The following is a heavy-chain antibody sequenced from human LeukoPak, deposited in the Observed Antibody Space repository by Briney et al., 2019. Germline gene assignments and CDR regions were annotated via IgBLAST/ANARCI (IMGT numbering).Heavy chain of an antibody. J-gene: IGHJ4*02. CDR3: ARDRDYGDFDY. D-gene: IGHD4-17*01. V-gene: IGHV1-18*04. Sequence: VASVKVSCKASGYTFSSYGISWVRQAPGQGLEWMGWISDYNGNTNYAQKLQGRVTMTTDTSTSTAYMELRSLRSDDTAVYYCARDRDYGDFDYWGQGTLDTVSS. CDR2: ISDYNGNT. CDR1: GYTFSSYG.